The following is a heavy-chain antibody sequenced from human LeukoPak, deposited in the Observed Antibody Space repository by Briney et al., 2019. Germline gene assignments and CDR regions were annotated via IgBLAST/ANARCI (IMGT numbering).Heavy chain of an antibody. CDR2: IKQDGSEK. V-gene: IGHV3-7*01. CDR1: GFTFSPYW. CDR3: ARDPLQWLVSTYYYGMDV. Sequence: GGSLRLSCAVSGFTFSPYWMSWVRQAPGKGLEWVANIKQDGSEKYYMDSVKGRFTISRDNAKNSLYLQMNSLRAEDTAVYYCARDPLQWLVSTYYYGMDVWGQGTTVTVSS. D-gene: IGHD6-19*01. J-gene: IGHJ6*02.